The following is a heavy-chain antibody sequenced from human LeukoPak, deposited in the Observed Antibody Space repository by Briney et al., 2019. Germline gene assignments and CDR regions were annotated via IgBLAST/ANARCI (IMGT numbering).Heavy chain of an antibody. CDR3: ARDWTSSGSYYFDY. V-gene: IGHV4-38-2*02. D-gene: IGHD3/OR15-3a*01. J-gene: IGHJ4*02. CDR1: GNSISSGYY. Sequence: PSETLSLTCTVSGNSISSGYYWGWIRQPPGKGLEWIGSIHYSGSTYYNPSLKSRVTISVDTSKNQFSLKLSSVTAADTAVYYCARDWTSSGSYYFDYWGQGTLVTVSS. CDR2: IHYSGST.